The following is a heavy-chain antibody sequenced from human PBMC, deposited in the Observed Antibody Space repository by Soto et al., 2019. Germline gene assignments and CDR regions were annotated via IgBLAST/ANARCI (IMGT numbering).Heavy chain of an antibody. CDR1: GFTFSSYA. CDR2: ISGSGGST. V-gene: IGHV3-23*01. Sequence: GGSLRLSCAASGFTFSSYAMSWVRQAPGKGLEWVSAISGSGGSTYYADSVKGRFTISRDNSKNTLYLQMNSLRAEDTAVYYCAQRRYCSGGSCPYYFDYWGQGTLVTVSS. D-gene: IGHD2-15*01. CDR3: AQRRYCSGGSCPYYFDY. J-gene: IGHJ4*02.